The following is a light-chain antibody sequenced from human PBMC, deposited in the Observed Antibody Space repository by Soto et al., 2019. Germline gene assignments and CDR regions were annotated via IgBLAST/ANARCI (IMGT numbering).Light chain of an antibody. CDR1: QSVSGSS. J-gene: IGKJ5*01. V-gene: IGKV3-20*01. CDR3: QHYVERSPIT. Sequence: IFLAPSPGTRSVSPAEIATVGFWAIQSVSGSSLAWYQQKPGQPPRLLIYGASNRATDIPDRFGGTGSGTDFTLTISRLEPEDFALYYCQHYVERSPITFGQGTRLEI. CDR2: GAS.